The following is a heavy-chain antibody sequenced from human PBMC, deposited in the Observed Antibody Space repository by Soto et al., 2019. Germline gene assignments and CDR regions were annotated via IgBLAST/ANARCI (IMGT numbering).Heavy chain of an antibody. CDR3: ARLGGYCRGTSCPGFDGMAV. V-gene: IGHV4-39*02. CDR2: IYYSGNT. Sequence: SETLSLTCTVSGGSVSSSDYSWGWVRQSPGKGLEWIATIYYSGNTYYNPSLMSRLTISVDTSKNHFSLRLNFVTAADTGVYYCARLGGYCRGTSCPGFDGMAVCGQGTTATLSS. J-gene: IGHJ6*02. D-gene: IGHD2-2*01. CDR1: GGSVSSSDYS.